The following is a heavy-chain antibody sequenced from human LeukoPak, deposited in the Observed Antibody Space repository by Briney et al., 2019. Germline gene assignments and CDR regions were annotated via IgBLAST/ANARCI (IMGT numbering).Heavy chain of an antibody. J-gene: IGHJ6*02. Sequence: GGSLRLSCVVSGFTFTSSWMSWVRQAPGKGLEWVANIKRDGSEKYYVDSVKGRFTISRDNAKNSLYLQMNSLRAEDTAVYYCAREKWSRYYYGMDVWGQGTTVTVSS. CDR1: GFTFTSSW. V-gene: IGHV3-7*04. CDR3: AREKWSRYYYGMDV. D-gene: IGHD2-15*01. CDR2: IKRDGSEK.